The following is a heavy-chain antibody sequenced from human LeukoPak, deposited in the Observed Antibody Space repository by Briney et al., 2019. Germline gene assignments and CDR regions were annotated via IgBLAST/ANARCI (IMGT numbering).Heavy chain of an antibody. J-gene: IGHJ4*02. Sequence: ASVKVSCKASGYTFTSYGISWVRQAPGQGLEWTGWISAYNGNTNYAQKLQGRVTMTTDTSTSTAYMELRSLRSDDTAVYYCARVSALVGATVYWGQGTLVTVSS. D-gene: IGHD1-26*01. CDR2: ISAYNGNT. CDR3: ARVSALVGATVY. CDR1: GYTFTSYG. V-gene: IGHV1-18*01.